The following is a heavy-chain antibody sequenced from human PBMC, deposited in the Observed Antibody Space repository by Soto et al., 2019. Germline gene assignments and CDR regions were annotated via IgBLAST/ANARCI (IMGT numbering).Heavy chain of an antibody. J-gene: IGHJ3*02. CDR3: ARYSGYVTDAFDI. CDR2: IYYSGCT. CDR1: GCSISSYY. D-gene: IGHD5-12*01. V-gene: IGHV4-59*08. Sequence: QVQLQESGPGLVKPSESLALTCTVSGCSISSYYWSWIRQPPGKGLEWIGYIYYSGCTNYNPSLKSRVTISVDTSKNQFSLKLSSVTAADTAVYYCARYSGYVTDAFDIWGQGTMVTVSS.